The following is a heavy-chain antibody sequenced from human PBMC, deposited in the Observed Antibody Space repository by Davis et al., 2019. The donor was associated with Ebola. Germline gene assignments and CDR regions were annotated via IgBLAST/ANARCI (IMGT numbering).Heavy chain of an antibody. CDR1: GASISSPNYF. J-gene: IGHJ4*01. CDR3: ATHGSE. D-gene: IGHD1-26*01. V-gene: IGHV4-39*01. CDR2: IYYSGST. Sequence: SETLSLTCTVSGASISSPNYFWAWMRQPPGKGLEWIGSIYYSGSTNYNPSLKSRVTMSVHTSENQFSLELRSVTAADTAFYFCATHGSEWGQGILVTVSS.